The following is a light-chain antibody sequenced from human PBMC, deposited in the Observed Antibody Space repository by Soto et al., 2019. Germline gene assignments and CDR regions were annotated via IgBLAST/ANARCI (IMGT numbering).Light chain of an antibody. CDR2: TTN. Sequence: QSVLTQPPSASGTPGQRVTISCSGSRSNIGSKTLNWYQQVPGSAPKLLIYTTNQRPSGVPDRFSASKSGTPASLAISGLQSEDEADYYCAAWNDSLNGVVFGGGTKLTVL. J-gene: IGLJ2*01. CDR1: RSNIGSKT. V-gene: IGLV1-44*01. CDR3: AAWNDSLNGVV.